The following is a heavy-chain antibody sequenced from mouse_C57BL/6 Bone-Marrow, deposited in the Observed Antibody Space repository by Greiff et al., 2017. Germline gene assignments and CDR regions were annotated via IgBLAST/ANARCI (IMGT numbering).Heavy chain of an antibody. D-gene: IGHD1-2*01. J-gene: IGHJ3*01. V-gene: IGHV5-6*01. CDR1: GFTFSSYG. Sequence: EVQVVESGGDLVKPGGSLKLSCAASGFTFSSYGMSWVRQTPDKRLEWVATISSGGSYTYYPDSVKGRFTISRDNAKNTLYLHMSSLKSEDTAMYYCARRLRLFAYWGQGTLVTVSA. CDR3: ARRLRLFAY. CDR2: ISSGGSYT.